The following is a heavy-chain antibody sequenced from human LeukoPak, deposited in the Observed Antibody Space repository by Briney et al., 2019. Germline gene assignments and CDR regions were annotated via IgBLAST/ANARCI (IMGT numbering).Heavy chain of an antibody. V-gene: IGHV2-5*02. CDR3: AHSFTMIKYPGLFHH. D-gene: IGHD3-22*01. CDR1: GFSLSTSGVG. Sequence: SGPTLVKPTQTLTLTCTFSGFSLSTSGVGVGWIRQPPGKALKWLALIYWDDDKRYSPSLESRLTITKDTSKNQVVLTMTNMDPVDTATYYCAHSFTMIKYPGLFHHWGQGTLVTVSS. CDR2: IYWDDDK. J-gene: IGHJ1*01.